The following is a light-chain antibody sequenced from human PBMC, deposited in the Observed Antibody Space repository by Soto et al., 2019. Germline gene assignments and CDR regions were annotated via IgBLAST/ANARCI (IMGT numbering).Light chain of an antibody. V-gene: IGKV3-15*01. Sequence: EVVLTQSPATLSVSPGDTATLSCRASQSISSNLAWYQQKPGQAPILLIFGASTRATEIPARFSGSGSGTDFTLTINSLQSEDYAVYYCQQYNNWWTFGQGTKVEI. CDR1: QSISSN. CDR2: GAS. J-gene: IGKJ1*01. CDR3: QQYNNWWT.